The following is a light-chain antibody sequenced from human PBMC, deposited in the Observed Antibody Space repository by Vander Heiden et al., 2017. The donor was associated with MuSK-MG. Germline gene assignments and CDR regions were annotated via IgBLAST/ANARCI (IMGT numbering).Light chain of an antibody. Sequence: SYELTQPPSVSVSPGQTASITCSGDKLGDKYACWYQQKPGQSPVLVIYQDSKRPSGIPERLSGSNSGNTATLTISGTQAMDEADYYCQAWDSSTSGVVFGGGTKL. CDR2: QDS. CDR3: QAWDSSTSGVV. J-gene: IGLJ2*01. V-gene: IGLV3-1*01. CDR1: KLGDKY.